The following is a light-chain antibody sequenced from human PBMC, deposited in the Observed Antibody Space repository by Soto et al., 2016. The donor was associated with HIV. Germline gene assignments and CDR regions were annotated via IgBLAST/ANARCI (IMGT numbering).Light chain of an antibody. CDR2: DNS. J-gene: IGLJ1*01. CDR3: QVWDISSDHRV. Sequence: SYELTQPPSVSVAPGKTATITCGGNNIRSKSVHWYQQKPGQAPVLVVYDNSDRPSGIPERSSGSNSGNTATLTISRVEAGDEADYYCQVWDISSDHRVFGTGTKVTVL. CDR1: NIRSKS. V-gene: IGLV3-21*03.